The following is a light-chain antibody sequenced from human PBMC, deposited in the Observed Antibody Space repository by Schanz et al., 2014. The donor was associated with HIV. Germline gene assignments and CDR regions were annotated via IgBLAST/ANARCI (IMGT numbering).Light chain of an antibody. J-gene: IGLJ3*02. CDR3: SSYEGNNILV. CDR1: SNDVGGYNF. CDR2: EVT. V-gene: IGLV2-8*01. Sequence: QSALTQPPSASGSPGQSVTISCTGTSNDVGGYNFVSWYQEHPGKAPKLLIYEVTKRPSAVPDRFSGSRSGNTASLTVSGLQAEDEGDYFCSSYEGNNILVFGGGTKLTVL.